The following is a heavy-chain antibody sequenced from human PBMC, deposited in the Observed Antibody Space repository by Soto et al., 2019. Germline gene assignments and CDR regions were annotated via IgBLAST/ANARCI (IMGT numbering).Heavy chain of an antibody. CDR3: AREGEQQLVGGRYYYYYYGMDV. J-gene: IGHJ6*02. CDR2: ISSSSSYT. V-gene: IGHV3-11*05. Sequence: GGSLRLSCAASGFTFSDYYMSWIRQAPGKGLEWVSYISSSSSYTNYADSVKGRFTISRDNAKNSLYLQMNSLRAEDTAVYYCAREGEQQLVGGRYYYYYYGMDVWGQGTTVTVSS. D-gene: IGHD6-13*01. CDR1: GFTFSDYY.